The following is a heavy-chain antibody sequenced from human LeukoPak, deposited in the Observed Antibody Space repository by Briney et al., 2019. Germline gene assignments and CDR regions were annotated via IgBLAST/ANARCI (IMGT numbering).Heavy chain of an antibody. V-gene: IGHV1-18*01. D-gene: IGHD2-2*01. CDR3: ARVIVVVPAGDWFDP. CDR1: GYTFTSYG. J-gene: IGHJ5*02. Sequence: ASVKVSCKASGYTFTSYGISWVRQAPGQGLEWMGWISAYNGNTNYAQKLQGRVTMTTDTSTSTAYMELRSLRSDDTAVYYCARVIVVVPAGDWFDPWGQGTLVTVSS. CDR2: ISAYNGNT.